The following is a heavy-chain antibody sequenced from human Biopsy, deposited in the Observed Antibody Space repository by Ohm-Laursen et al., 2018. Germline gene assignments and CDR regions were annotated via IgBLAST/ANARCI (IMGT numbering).Heavy chain of an antibody. V-gene: IGHV1-46*01. CDR2: NSPSGATT. CDR1: GNTFATYH. D-gene: IGHD5-24*01. Sequence: ASVKVSCKASGNTFATYHIHWVRQAPGQGLEWLGVNSPSGATTSFSQKFQGRITMTRDTSTGTVYVDLNSLGSEDTAVYYCARAGVGSDGTDSYYYGMDVWGPGTTVTVSS. CDR3: ARAGVGSDGTDSYYYGMDV. J-gene: IGHJ6*02.